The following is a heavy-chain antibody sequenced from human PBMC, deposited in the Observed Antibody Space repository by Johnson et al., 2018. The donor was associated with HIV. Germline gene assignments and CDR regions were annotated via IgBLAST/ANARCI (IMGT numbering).Heavy chain of an antibody. D-gene: IGHD5-24*01. CDR2: LFSGGSI. CDR1: GFTVSSYY. CDR3: ARACRDGYTCDAFDI. Sequence: VQLVESGGGVVQPGRSLRVSCAASGFTVSSYYMSWVRQAPGKGLEWVSVLFSGGSIYFADSVKGRFTISRDNSKNTLYLQMNSLRAEDTAVYYCARACRDGYTCDAFDIWGQGTMVTVSS. V-gene: IGHV3-66*01. J-gene: IGHJ3*02.